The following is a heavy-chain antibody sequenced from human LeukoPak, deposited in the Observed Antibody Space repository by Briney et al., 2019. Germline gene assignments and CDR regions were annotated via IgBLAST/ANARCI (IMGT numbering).Heavy chain of an antibody. CDR3: ARETGYYYDSSGGAFDI. V-gene: IGHV1-2*02. CDR1: GYTFTGYY. D-gene: IGHD3-22*01. Sequence: ASVKVSCKASGYTFTGYYMHWVRQAPGQGLEWMGWINPNSGGTNYAQKFQGRVTMTRDTSISTAYMELSRLRSDDTAVYYCARETGYYYDSSGGAFDIWGQGTMITVSS. J-gene: IGHJ3*02. CDR2: INPNSGGT.